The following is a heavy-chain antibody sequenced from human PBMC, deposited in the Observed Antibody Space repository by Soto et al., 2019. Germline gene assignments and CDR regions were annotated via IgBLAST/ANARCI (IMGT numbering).Heavy chain of an antibody. Sequence: EVQLVESGGGLVKPGGSLRLSCAASGFTFSSYSMNWVRQAPGKGLEWVSSISSSSSYIYYADSVKGRFTISRDNAKNSLYLQRNSLRAEDTAVYYCARDPLPGIAAAAPDYWGQGTLVTVSS. CDR3: ARDPLPGIAAAAPDY. D-gene: IGHD6-13*01. CDR2: ISSSSSYI. CDR1: GFTFSSYS. V-gene: IGHV3-21*01. J-gene: IGHJ4*02.